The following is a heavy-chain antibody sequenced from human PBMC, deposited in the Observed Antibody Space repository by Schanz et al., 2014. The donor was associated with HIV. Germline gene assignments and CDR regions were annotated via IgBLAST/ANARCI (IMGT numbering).Heavy chain of an antibody. V-gene: IGHV3-33*01. D-gene: IGHD3-10*01. CDR3: ARGSGPYYYYYGMDV. Sequence: QVELVESGGRVVQPGGSLRLSCAAAGFTFSTYGMHWVRQAPGKGLEWGAVKGYDGSNKYYADSVKGRFTISRDNSKNTLYLQMNSLRAEDTAVYYCARGSGPYYYYYGMDVWGQGTTVTVSS. CDR1: GFTFSTYG. J-gene: IGHJ6*02. CDR2: KGYDGSNK.